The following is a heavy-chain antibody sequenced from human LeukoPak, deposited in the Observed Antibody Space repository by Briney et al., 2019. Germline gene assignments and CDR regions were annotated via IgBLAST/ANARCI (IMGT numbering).Heavy chain of an antibody. CDR2: INPNSGGT. CDR1: GYTFTGNF. J-gene: IGHJ3*02. D-gene: IGHD2-15*01. V-gene: IGHV1-2*02. Sequence: ASVKVSCKASGYTFTGNFMHWVRQAPGQGLEWMGWINPNSGGTNFAQKFQDRLTMTRDTSITTAYMELRRVTSDDTAVYYCAREPVLTPIRNDGFDIWGQGTMVTVSS. CDR3: AREPVLTPIRNDGFDI.